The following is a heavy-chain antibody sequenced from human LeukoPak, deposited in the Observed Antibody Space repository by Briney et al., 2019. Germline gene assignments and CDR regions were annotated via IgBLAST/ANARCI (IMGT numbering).Heavy chain of an antibody. CDR1: GYSFTTYW. Sequence: GESLKISCKGSGYSFTTYWISWVRQMPGKGLEWTGRIDLSDSYTKYSPSFQGHVTISADKSTSTAYLQWNSLKASDTAMYYCARRGSSWNRFDYWGQGTLVTVSS. J-gene: IGHJ4*02. V-gene: IGHV5-10-1*01. D-gene: IGHD6-13*01. CDR2: IDLSDSYT. CDR3: ARRGSSWNRFDY.